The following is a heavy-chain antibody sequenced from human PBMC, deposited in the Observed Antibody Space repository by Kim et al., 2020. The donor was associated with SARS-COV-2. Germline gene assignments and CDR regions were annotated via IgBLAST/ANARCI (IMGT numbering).Heavy chain of an antibody. V-gene: IGHV3-30*04. J-gene: IGHJ6*02. CDR1: GFTFSSYA. CDR2: ISYDGSNK. CDR3: ARDHKKHTIFGVVIIPRYYYYGMDV. D-gene: IGHD3-3*01. Sequence: GGSLRLSCAASGFTFSSYAMHWVRQAPGKGLEWVAVISYDGSNKYYADSVKGRFTISRDNSKNTLYLQMNSLRAEDTAVYYCARDHKKHTIFGVVIIPRYYYYGMDVWGQGTTVTVSS.